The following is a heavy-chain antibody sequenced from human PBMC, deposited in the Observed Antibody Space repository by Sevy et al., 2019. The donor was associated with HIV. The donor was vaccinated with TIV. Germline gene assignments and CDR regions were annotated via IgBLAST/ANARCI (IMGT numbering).Heavy chain of an antibody. CDR1: GFTFSDYY. CDR3: ASGLAYYYDSSGSKAAY. Sequence: GGSLRLSCAASGFTFSDYYMSWIRQAPGKGLEWVSYISSSGNTIYYADSVKGRFTISRDNAKNSLYLQMNSLRAEDTAVYYCASGLAYYYDSSGSKAAYWGQGTLVTVSS. D-gene: IGHD3-22*01. V-gene: IGHV3-11*01. J-gene: IGHJ4*02. CDR2: ISSSGNTI.